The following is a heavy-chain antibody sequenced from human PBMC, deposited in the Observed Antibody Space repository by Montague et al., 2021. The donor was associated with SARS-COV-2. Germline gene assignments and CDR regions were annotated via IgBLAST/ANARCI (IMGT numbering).Heavy chain of an antibody. CDR1: GGSIGSYY. Sequence: SETLSLTCTVSGGSIGSYYWSWIRQPPGKGLEWIGYIYYSGSTNXXPSLKSRVTISVDTSKNQFSLKLSSVTAADTAVYYCAREVRYYYDSSGPGAFDIWGQGTMVTVSS. CDR2: IYYSGST. CDR3: AREVRYYYDSSGPGAFDI. D-gene: IGHD3-22*01. V-gene: IGHV4-59*01. J-gene: IGHJ3*02.